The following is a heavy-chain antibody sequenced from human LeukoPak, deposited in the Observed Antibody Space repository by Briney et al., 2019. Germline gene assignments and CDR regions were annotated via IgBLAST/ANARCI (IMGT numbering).Heavy chain of an antibody. J-gene: IGHJ5*02. CDR2: IYSGGST. D-gene: IGHD3-22*01. CDR3: AGGHITMIETWFDP. V-gene: IGHV3-53*01. CDR1: GFTFSSNY. Sequence: GGSLRLSCAASGFTFSSNYMSWVRQAPGKGLEWVSVIYSGGSTYYADSVKGRFTISRDNSKNTLYLQMNSLRAEDTAVYYCAGGHITMIETWFDPWGPGTLVTVSS.